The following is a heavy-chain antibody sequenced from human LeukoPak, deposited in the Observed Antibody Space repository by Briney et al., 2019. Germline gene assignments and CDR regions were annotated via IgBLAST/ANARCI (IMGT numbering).Heavy chain of an antibody. V-gene: IGHV3-23*01. J-gene: IGHJ4*02. CDR1: GFTFISHA. D-gene: IGHD6-13*01. Sequence: GGSLRLSCPAIGFTFISHAMTTVRQAPGKGLGWVSAISGSGGSTYYADSVKGRFTISRDNSKNTLYLQMNSVRAEDTAVYYCAKEPLRLRSSCYLTPIDYSGQGTLVTVSS. CDR2: ISGSGGST. CDR3: AKEPLRLRSSCYLTPIDY.